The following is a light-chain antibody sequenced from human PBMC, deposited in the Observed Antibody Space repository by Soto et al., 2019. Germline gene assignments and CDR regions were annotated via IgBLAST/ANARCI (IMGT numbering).Light chain of an antibody. CDR2: DAS. J-gene: IGKJ1*01. Sequence: EIVLTQSPVTLSLSPGERATLSCRASQSVSSSYLAWYQQKPGQAPRLLIYDASSRATGNPDRFSGSGSGTELTLTISRLEPEDFAVYYCQQYGSSPWTFGQGTKVDIK. CDR1: QSVSSSY. V-gene: IGKV3-20*01. CDR3: QQYGSSPWT.